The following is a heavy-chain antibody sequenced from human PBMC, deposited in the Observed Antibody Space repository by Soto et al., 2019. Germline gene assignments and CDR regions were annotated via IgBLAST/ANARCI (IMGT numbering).Heavy chain of an antibody. CDR3: ARINMVRGVISPFGY. J-gene: IGHJ4*02. V-gene: IGHV1-18*01. D-gene: IGHD3-10*01. Sequence: ASVKVSCKASGYTFTSYGISWVRQAPGQGLEWMGWISAYNGNTNYAQKLQGRVTMTTDTSTSTAYMELRSLRSDDTAVYYCARINMVRGVISPFGYWGQGTLVTVS. CDR1: GYTFTSYG. CDR2: ISAYNGNT.